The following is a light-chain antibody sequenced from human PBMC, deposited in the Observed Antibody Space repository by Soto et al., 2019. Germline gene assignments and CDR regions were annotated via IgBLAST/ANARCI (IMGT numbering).Light chain of an antibody. CDR1: SSDVGGYDY. Sequence: QSVLTQPASVSGAPGQSITISCTGTSSDVGGYDYVSWYQQHPDKAPKLMIYDVTNRPSGVSNRFPGSKSGNTASLTISGLQAEDEADYYCSSYTSSSTYVFGTGTKVTVL. CDR3: SSYTSSSTYV. CDR2: DVT. J-gene: IGLJ1*01. V-gene: IGLV2-14*03.